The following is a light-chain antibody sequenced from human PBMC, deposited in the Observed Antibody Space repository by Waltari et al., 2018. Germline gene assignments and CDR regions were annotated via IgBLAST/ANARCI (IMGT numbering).Light chain of an antibody. Sequence: FILTQSHSVSESPGRTVTISCSGSGGSFATNYVQWYQQRPGSAPTTVIYADNQRPSGVPDRFSGSVDSSSNSSSLTISGLQTEDEADYYCQSYDGDRSWVFGGVTKLTVL. V-gene: IGLV6-57*02. CDR2: ADN. CDR3: QSYDGDRSWV. J-gene: IGLJ3*02. CDR1: GGSFATNY.